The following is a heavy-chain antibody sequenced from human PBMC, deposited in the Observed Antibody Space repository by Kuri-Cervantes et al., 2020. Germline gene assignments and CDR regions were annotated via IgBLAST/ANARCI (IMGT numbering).Heavy chain of an antibody. CDR1: GGTFSSYT. D-gene: IGHD1-26*01. J-gene: IGHJ4*02. V-gene: IGHV1-69*04. CDR3: ARDSGAVKGGSYSVDY. Sequence: SVKVSCKASGGTFSSYTVSWVRQAPGQGLEWMGRIIPILGIANYAQKFQGRVTITADKSTSTAYMELSSLRSEDTAVYYCARDSGAVKGGSYSVDYWGQGTLVTVSS. CDR2: IIPILGIA.